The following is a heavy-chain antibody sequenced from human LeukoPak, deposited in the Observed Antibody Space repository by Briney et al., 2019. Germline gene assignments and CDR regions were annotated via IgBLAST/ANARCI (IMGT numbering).Heavy chain of an antibody. V-gene: IGHV4-34*01. CDR2: GGNSGGT. D-gene: IGHD3-22*01. CDR1: GGSLNGYY. Sequence: SETLSLTCAVYGGSLNGYYWSWIRQPPGKGLEWIGEGGNSGGTKFNPSLKSRVTISADTSKNQFSLKLSSVTAADTAVYYCARAPYYYDSSGSSHAFDIWGQGTMVTVSS. CDR3: ARAPYYYDSSGSSHAFDI. J-gene: IGHJ3*02.